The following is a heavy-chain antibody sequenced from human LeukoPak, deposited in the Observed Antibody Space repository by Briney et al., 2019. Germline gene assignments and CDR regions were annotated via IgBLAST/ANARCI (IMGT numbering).Heavy chain of an antibody. D-gene: IGHD3-10*01. CDR3: ARNPLSGRYFDY. Sequence: PGGSLRLSFAASGFTFSSYSMNWVRQAPGKGLEWVSSISSSSSYIYYADSVKGRFTISRDNAKNSLYLQMNSLRAEDTAVYYCARNPLSGRYFDYWGQGTLVTVSS. V-gene: IGHV3-21*01. J-gene: IGHJ4*02. CDR1: GFTFSSYS. CDR2: ISSSSSYI.